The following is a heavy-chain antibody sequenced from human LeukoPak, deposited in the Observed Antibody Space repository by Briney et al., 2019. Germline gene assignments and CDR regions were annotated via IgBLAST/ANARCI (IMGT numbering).Heavy chain of an antibody. CDR1: GFTFSDSY. D-gene: IGHD1-26*01. V-gene: IGHV3-11*06. CDR2: IRSSSSYT. CDR3: ARGAKPHYYYYGMDV. Sequence: PGGSLRLSCAASGFTFSDSYMSSIRQAPGKRREWVPSIRSSSSYTNYADSVKGRFTISRDNAKNSLYLQMNSLRAEDTAVYYCARGAKPHYYYYGMDVWGKGTTVTVSS. J-gene: IGHJ6*04.